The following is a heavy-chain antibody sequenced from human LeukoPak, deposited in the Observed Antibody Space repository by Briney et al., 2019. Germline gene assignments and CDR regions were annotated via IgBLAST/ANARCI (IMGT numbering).Heavy chain of an antibody. CDR3: ARPTVERYYYMDV. V-gene: IGHV4-39*01. J-gene: IGHJ6*03. Sequence: PSETLSLTCTVSGGSISSSSYHWGWIRQPPGKGLEWIGSIYYSGSTYYNPSLKSRVTISVDTSKNQFSLKLSSVTAADTAVYYCARPTVERYYYMDVWGKGTTVTVSS. CDR1: GGSISSSSYH. D-gene: IGHD5-24*01. CDR2: IYYSGST.